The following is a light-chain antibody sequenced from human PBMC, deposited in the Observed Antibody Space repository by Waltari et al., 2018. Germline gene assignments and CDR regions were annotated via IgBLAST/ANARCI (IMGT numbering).Light chain of an antibody. V-gene: IGKV1-39*01. J-gene: IGKJ1*01. CDR3: QQSYSTPPT. CDR2: AAS. CDR1: QSISSY. Sequence: DIRMTQSPSSLSASVGDRVTITCRASQSISSYLNWYQQKPGKAPKLLIYAASSLQSGVPSRFSGSGSGTDFTLTISSLQPEHFATYYCQQSYSTPPTFGQGTKVAIK.